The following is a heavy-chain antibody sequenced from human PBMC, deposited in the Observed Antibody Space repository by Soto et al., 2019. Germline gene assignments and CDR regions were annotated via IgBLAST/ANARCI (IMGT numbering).Heavy chain of an antibody. J-gene: IGHJ4*02. V-gene: IGHV3-33*01. CDR3: ARGTRRGYSYGPLDY. CDR2: IWYNGSNK. Sequence: PVGSLRLSCAASGFTFSSYGMHWVRQAPGKGLEWVAVIWYNGSNKYYADSVKGRFTISRDNSKNTLYLQMNSLRAEDTAVYYCARGTRRGYSYGPLDYWGQGTLVTVSS. CDR1: GFTFSSYG. D-gene: IGHD5-18*01.